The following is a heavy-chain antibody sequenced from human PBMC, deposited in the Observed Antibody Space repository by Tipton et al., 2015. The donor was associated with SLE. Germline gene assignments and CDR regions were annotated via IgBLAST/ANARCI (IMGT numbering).Heavy chain of an antibody. D-gene: IGHD1-26*01. CDR1: GFTFSSYA. CDR2: ISYDGSNK. V-gene: IGHV3-30-3*01. CDR3: ARDWDVRGGFDY. Sequence: SLRLSCAASGFTFSSYAMHWVRQAPGKGLEWVAVISYDGSNKYYADSVKGRFTISRDNSKNTLYLQMNSLRAEDTAVYYCARDWDVRGGFDYWGQGTLVTVSS. J-gene: IGHJ4*02.